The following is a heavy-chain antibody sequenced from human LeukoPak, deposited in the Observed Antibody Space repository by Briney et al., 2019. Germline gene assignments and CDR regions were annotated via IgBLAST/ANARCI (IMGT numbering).Heavy chain of an antibody. V-gene: IGHV4-34*01. CDR1: GGSFSGYY. J-gene: IGHJ4*02. Sequence: SETLSLTCAVYGGSFSGYYWSWIRQSPGKGLEWIGSIYSGGETHYNPSLNSRVTILLDTSKNRFSLNLISVTATDTAVYYCVRDYSNFVQGDWGQGTLVTVSS. D-gene: IGHD4-11*01. CDR2: IYSGGET. CDR3: VRDYSNFVQGD.